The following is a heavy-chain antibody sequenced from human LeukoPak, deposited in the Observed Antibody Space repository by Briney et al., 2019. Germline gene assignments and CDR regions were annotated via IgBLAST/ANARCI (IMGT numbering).Heavy chain of an antibody. V-gene: IGHV4-4*02. CDR1: AGSISSSNW. D-gene: IGHD3-10*01. Sequence: SGTLSLTCAVSAGSISSSNWWSWVRQPPGKGLGWIGAINQSASTNCNPSLRSRVTISVDQSKNQCSLKLTSVTAADTAVYYCARGEAYGSGTVHCDYGGQGALVTVSS. CDR2: INQSAST. CDR3: ARGEAYGSGTVHCDY. J-gene: IGHJ4*02.